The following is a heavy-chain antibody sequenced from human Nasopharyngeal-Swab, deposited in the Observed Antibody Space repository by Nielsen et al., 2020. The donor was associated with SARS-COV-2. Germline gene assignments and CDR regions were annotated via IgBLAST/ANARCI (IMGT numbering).Heavy chain of an antibody. Sequence: ASGKVSCKASGYTFTGYYMHWVRQAPGQGLEWMGRINPNSGGTNYAQKFQGRATMTRDTSISTAYMELSRLRSDDTAVYYCARDWEQQHDAFDIWGQGTMVTVSS. J-gene: IGHJ3*02. CDR1: GYTFTGYY. CDR3: ARDWEQQHDAFDI. V-gene: IGHV1-2*06. D-gene: IGHD6-13*01. CDR2: INPNSGGT.